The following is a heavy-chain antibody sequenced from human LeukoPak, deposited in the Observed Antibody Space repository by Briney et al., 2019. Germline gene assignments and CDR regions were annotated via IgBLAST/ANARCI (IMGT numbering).Heavy chain of an antibody. V-gene: IGHV1-69*05. Sequence: SVKVSCKASGGTFSSYAISWVRQAPGQGLEWMGGIIPIFGTPNYAQKFQGRVTITTDESTSTAYMELSSLRSEDTAVYYCARDPGGYSYGYKFGAFDIWGQGTMVTVSS. D-gene: IGHD5-18*01. J-gene: IGHJ3*02. CDR1: GGTFSSYA. CDR2: IIPIFGTP. CDR3: ARDPGGYSYGYKFGAFDI.